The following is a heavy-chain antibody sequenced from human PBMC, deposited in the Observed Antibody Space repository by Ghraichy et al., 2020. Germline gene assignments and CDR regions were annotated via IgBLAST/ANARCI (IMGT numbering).Heavy chain of an antibody. Sequence: VKVSCKASGYTFTGYYMHWVRQAPGQGLEWMGWINPNSGGTNYAQKFQGRVTMTRDTSISTAYMELSRLRSDDTAVYYCARDKGIAAAGNAGWFDPWGQGTLVTVSS. CDR3: ARDKGIAAAGNAGWFDP. CDR1: GYTFTGYY. V-gene: IGHV1-2*02. J-gene: IGHJ5*02. D-gene: IGHD6-13*01. CDR2: INPNSGGT.